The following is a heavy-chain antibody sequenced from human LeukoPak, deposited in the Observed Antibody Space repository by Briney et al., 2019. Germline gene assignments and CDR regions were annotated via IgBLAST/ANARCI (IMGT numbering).Heavy chain of an antibody. CDR3: ARGARFFLVDL. V-gene: IGHV4-31*03. CDR1: GGSISSGGYY. J-gene: IGHJ2*01. Sequence: SQTLSLTCTVSGGSISSGGYYWRWIRQHPGKGLEWIGYIYYSGSTYYNPSLKSRVTISVDTSKNQFSLKLSSVTAADTAVYYCARGARFFLVDLWGRGTLVTVSS. D-gene: IGHD2/OR15-2a*01. CDR2: IYYSGST.